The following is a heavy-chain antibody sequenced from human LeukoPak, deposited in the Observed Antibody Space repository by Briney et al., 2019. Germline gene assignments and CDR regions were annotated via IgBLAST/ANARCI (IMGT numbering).Heavy chain of an antibody. D-gene: IGHD4-17*01. CDR1: GGSISSHY. V-gene: IGHV4-59*11. J-gene: IGHJ5*02. Sequence: SETLSLTCTVSGGSISSHYWSWIRQPPGKGLEWIGYIYYSGSTNYNPSLKSRVTISVDTSKNQFSLKLSSVTAADTAVYYCAREGGLYGDYRDWWFDPWGQGTLVTVSS. CDR3: AREGGLYGDYRDWWFDP. CDR2: IYYSGST.